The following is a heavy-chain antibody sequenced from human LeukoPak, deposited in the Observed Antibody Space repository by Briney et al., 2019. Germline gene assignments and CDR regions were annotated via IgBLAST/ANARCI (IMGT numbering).Heavy chain of an antibody. D-gene: IGHD6-13*01. V-gene: IGHV4-39*01. CDR1: GGSISSSSYY. CDR3: ARQWYSSSWYGEWFDP. Sequence: PSETLSLTCTVSGGSISSSSYYWGWIRQPPGKGLEWIGSIYYSGSTYYNPSLKSRVTISVDTSKNQFSLKLSSVTAADTAVYYCARQWYSSSWYGEWFDPWGQGTLVTVSS. CDR2: IYYSGST. J-gene: IGHJ5*02.